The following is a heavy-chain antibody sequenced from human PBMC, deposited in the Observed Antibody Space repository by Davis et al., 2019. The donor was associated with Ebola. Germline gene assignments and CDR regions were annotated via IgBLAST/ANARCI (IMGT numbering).Heavy chain of an antibody. Sequence: ESLKISCAASGFIFSHHWMSWVRQAPGKGLEWIGEINHSGSTNYNPSLKSRVTISVDTSKNQFSLKLSSVTAADTAVYYCAREAGEYSSGWYTLWGQGTLVTVSS. CDR1: GFIFSHHW. CDR2: INHSGST. CDR3: AREAGEYSSGWYTL. D-gene: IGHD6-19*01. J-gene: IGHJ4*02. V-gene: IGHV4-34*01.